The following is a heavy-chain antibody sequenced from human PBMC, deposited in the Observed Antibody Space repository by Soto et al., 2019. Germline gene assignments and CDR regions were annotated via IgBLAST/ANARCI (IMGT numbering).Heavy chain of an antibody. Sequence: PSGALALGCTVSGGCMWSGGDDWSWNRQNARQGLESIGYLYYSGSPYYNPSLKRRVTLPVDTSKNPFSLKLRSVTAADTAVYYCASVYYRSVNQHWFDPWGQGTLVTVSS. V-gene: IGHV4-31*03. CDR2: LYYSGSP. D-gene: IGHD3-10*01. CDR1: GGCMWSGGDD. J-gene: IGHJ5*02. CDR3: ASVYYRSVNQHWFDP.